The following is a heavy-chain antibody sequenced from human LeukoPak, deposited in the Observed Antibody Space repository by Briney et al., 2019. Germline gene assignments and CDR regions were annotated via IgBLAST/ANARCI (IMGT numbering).Heavy chain of an antibody. Sequence: GGSLRLSCAASGFTFSSYAMSWVRQAPGKGLEWVSAISGSGGSTYYADSVKGRFTTSRDNSKNTLYLQMNSLRAEDTAVYYCAKDLDPIGYCSSTSCYGLDYWGQGTLVTVSS. CDR3: AKDLDPIGYCSSTSCYGLDY. CDR2: ISGSGGST. J-gene: IGHJ4*02. CDR1: GFTFSSYA. V-gene: IGHV3-23*01. D-gene: IGHD2-2*01.